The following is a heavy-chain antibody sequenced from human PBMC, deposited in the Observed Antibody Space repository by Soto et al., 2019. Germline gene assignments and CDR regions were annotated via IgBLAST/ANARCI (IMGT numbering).Heavy chain of an antibody. Sequence: GGSLRLSCTSFTQYGMSWIRRPPGKGLEWISTIGPTGNTHYADSVAGRFTISRDDSTNTLYLQMNSLRVDDTGVYYCAKDPSTVPADYWGQGTLVTVSS. CDR2: IGPTGNT. J-gene: IGHJ4*02. V-gene: IGHV3-23*01. D-gene: IGHD2-21*02. CDR1: TQYG. CDR3: AKDPSTVPADY.